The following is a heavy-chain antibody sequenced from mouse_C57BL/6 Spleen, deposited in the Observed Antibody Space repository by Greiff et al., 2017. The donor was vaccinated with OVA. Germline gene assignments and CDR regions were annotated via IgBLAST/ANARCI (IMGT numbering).Heavy chain of an antibody. Sequence: SGPELVKPGASVKIPCKASGYTFTDYNMDWVKQSHGKSLEWIGDINPNNGGTIYNQKFKGKATLTVDKSSSTAYMELRSLTSEDTAVYYCARRASLYYYGSSYFDYWGQGTTLTVSS. CDR2: INPNNGGT. J-gene: IGHJ2*01. V-gene: IGHV1-18*01. CDR1: GYTFTDYN. CDR3: ARRASLYYYGSSYFDY. D-gene: IGHD1-1*01.